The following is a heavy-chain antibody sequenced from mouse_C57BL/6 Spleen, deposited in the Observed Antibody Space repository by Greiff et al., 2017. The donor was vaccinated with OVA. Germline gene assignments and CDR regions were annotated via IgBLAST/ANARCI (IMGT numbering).Heavy chain of an antibody. CDR1: GYTFTSYW. CDR3: ARRGVVASRDY. J-gene: IGHJ2*01. V-gene: IGHV1-50*01. Sequence: VQLQQPGAELVKPGASVKLSCKASGYTFTSYWMQWVKQRPGQGLEWIGEIDPSDSYTNYNQKFKGKATLTVDTSSSTAYMQLSSLTSEDSAVYYCARRGVVASRDYWGQGTTLTVSS. D-gene: IGHD1-1*01. CDR2: IDPSDSYT.